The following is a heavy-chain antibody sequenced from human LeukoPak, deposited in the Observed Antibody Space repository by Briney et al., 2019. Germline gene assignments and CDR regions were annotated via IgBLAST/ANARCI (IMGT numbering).Heavy chain of an antibody. CDR2: IYSGGTT. J-gene: IGHJ4*02. V-gene: IGHV3-66*04. CDR1: GITVSTNY. CDR3: ARHRGLKWGQFDY. D-gene: IGHD7-27*01. Sequence: PGGSLTLSCTASGITVSTNYMAWVRQAPGTGLEWVSLIYSGGTTYYAASVKGRFTISRDNSNNTLYLQMSSLRVEDTAVYYCARHRGLKWGQFDYWGQGALVTVSS.